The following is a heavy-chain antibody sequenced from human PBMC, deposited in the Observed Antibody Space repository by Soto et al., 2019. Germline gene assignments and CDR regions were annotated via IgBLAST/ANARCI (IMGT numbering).Heavy chain of an antibody. CDR3: SRWSYLDY. CDR2: ISGSDGKT. CDR1: GFSFGSYA. J-gene: IGHJ4*02. V-gene: IGHV3-23*01. D-gene: IGHD3-3*01. Sequence: GGSLRLSCAASGFSFGSYALSWVRQAPGKGLEWVSTISGSDGKTFYADSVKGRFSISRDTSQSTLYLQMNSLRADDTAMYYCSRWSYLDYWGQGTRVTVSS.